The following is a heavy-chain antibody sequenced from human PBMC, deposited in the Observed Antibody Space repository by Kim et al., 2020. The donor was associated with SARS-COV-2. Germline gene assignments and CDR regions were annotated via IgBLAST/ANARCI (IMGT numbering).Heavy chain of an antibody. D-gene: IGHD5-12*01. J-gene: IGHJ6*02. CDR3: AKALSVEMATITYYYYGMDV. V-gene: IGHV3-33*06. Sequence: RFTIARDNSKNTLYLQMNSLRAEDTAVYYCAKALSVEMATITYYYYGMDVWGQGTTVTVSS.